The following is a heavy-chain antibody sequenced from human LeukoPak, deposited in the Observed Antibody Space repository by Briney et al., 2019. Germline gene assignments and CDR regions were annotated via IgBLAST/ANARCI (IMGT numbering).Heavy chain of an antibody. V-gene: IGHV1-3*01. Sequence: ASVKVSCKASGYTFTSYAMHWVRQAPGQRLEWMGWINAGNGNTKCSQKFQGRVTITRDTSASTAYMELSSLRSEDTAVYYCAAPSIAASYYYGMDVWGQGTTVTVSS. CDR1: GYTFTSYA. D-gene: IGHD6-6*01. CDR3: AAPSIAASYYYGMDV. J-gene: IGHJ6*02. CDR2: INAGNGNT.